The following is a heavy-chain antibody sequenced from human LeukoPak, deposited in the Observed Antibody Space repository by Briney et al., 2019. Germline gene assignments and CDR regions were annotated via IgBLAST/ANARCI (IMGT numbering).Heavy chain of an antibody. CDR1: GFTFSSYD. D-gene: IGHD3-22*01. Sequence: GGSLRLSCAASGFTFSSYDMHWVRQATGKGLEWVSAIGTAGDTYYPGSVKGRFTISRENAKNSLYLQMNSLRAGDTAVYYCARDIKHYYDSSGYRYYYYYGMDVWGQGTTVTVSS. CDR2: IGTAGDT. V-gene: IGHV3-13*01. J-gene: IGHJ6*02. CDR3: ARDIKHYYDSSGYRYYYYYGMDV.